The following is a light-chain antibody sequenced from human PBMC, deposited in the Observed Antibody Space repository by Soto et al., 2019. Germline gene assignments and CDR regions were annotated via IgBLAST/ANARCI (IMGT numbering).Light chain of an antibody. CDR2: KAS. CDR3: QQYKVT. J-gene: IGKJ1*01. Sequence: DIQMTQSPSTLSASVGDRVTITCRASQSISSWLAWYQQKPGQARKLLIYKASSLESGVPSRFSGSGSGTELTLPISSLQPDDFATYYCQQYKVTFGQGTKVEIK. V-gene: IGKV1-5*03. CDR1: QSISSW.